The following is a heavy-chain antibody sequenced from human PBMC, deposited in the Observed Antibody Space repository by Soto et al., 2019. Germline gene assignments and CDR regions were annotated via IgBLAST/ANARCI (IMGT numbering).Heavy chain of an antibody. CDR2: FDAYNGNT. CDR3: ATGIDTDYYYYGMDV. V-gene: IGHV1-18*01. CDR1: GYTFTSYG. J-gene: IGHJ6*02. D-gene: IGHD1-1*01. Sequence: ASVKVSCKASGYTFTSYGITWVRQAPGQGLEWMGWFDAYNGNTKYAQKFQGRVTMTEDTSTDTAYMELSSLRSEDAAVYYCATGIDTDYYYYGMDVWGQGTTVTSP.